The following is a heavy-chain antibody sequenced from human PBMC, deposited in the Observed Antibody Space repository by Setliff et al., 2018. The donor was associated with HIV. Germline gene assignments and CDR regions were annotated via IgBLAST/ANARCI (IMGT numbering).Heavy chain of an antibody. CDR3: ATVVLGWGQKPVTGTTSDY. Sequence: ASVKVSCKASGYTFTSYYIHWVRQAPGQGLEWVRLIDPSGGSTSFPQKFQGRVALTFDTSTSTVYMELRSLRSEDTAVYYCATVVLGWGQKPVTGTTSDYWGQGTLVTVSS. CDR1: GYTFTSYY. D-gene: IGHD6-19*01. CDR2: IDPSGGST. J-gene: IGHJ4*02. V-gene: IGHV1-46*01.